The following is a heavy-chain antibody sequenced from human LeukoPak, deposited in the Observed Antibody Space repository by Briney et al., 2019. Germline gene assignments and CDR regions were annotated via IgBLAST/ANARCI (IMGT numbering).Heavy chain of an antibody. CDR3: ARMVLGYGDYVLAFDY. J-gene: IGHJ4*02. Sequence: GESLKISCKGSGYSFTSYWIGWVRQMPGKGLEWMGIIYPGDSDTRYSPSFQGQVTISADKSISTAYLQWSSLKASDTAMYYCARMVLGYGDYVLAFDYWGQGTLVTVSS. V-gene: IGHV5-51*01. CDR2: IYPGDSDT. D-gene: IGHD4-17*01. CDR1: GYSFTSYW.